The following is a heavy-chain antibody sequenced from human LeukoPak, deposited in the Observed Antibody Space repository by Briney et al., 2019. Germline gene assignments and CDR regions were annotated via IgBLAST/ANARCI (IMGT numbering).Heavy chain of an antibody. CDR1: GFTFSSYS. CDR3: AKDQDYGGNSGYFDY. Sequence: GGSLRLSCAASGFTFSSYSMNWVRQAPGKGLEWVSSISSSSSYIYYADSVKGRFTISRDNSKNSLYLQMNSLRTEDTALYYCAKDQDYGGNSGYFDYWGQGTLVTVSS. D-gene: IGHD4-23*01. V-gene: IGHV3-21*04. J-gene: IGHJ4*02. CDR2: ISSSSSYI.